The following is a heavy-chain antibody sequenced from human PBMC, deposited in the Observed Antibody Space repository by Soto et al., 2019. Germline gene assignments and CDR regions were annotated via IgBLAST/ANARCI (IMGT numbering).Heavy chain of an antibody. CDR2: ISGSGGST. CDR1: GFTFSSYA. J-gene: IGHJ4*02. D-gene: IGHD2-2*01. CDR3: ANVRADCSSTSCRNVPFDY. V-gene: IGHV3-23*01. Sequence: GGSLRLSCAVSGFTFSSYAMSWVRQAPGKGLEWVSAISGSGGSTYYADSVKDRFTISRDNSKNTLYLQMNSLRAEDTAVYYCANVRADCSSTSCRNVPFDYWGQGTLVTVSS.